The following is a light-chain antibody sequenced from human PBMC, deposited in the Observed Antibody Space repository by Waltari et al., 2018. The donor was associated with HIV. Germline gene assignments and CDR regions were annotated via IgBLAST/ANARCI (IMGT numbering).Light chain of an antibody. CDR1: NIGSKS. Sequence: SYVLTQPPSVSVAPGKTAYITCGGNNIGSKSVHWYQQKPGQAPVVVMYYNSERPSGILVRFSGSNSGNTATLIIDSVEAGDAAEYFCQVWDSSDHWVFGGGTKLTVL. CDR2: YNS. V-gene: IGLV3-21*01. J-gene: IGLJ3*02. CDR3: QVWDSSDHWV.